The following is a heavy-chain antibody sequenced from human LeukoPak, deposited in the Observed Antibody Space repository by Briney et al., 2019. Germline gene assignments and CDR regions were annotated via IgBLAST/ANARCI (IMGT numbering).Heavy chain of an antibody. CDR1: GGSISSYY. V-gene: IGHV4-59*12. J-gene: IGHJ4*02. D-gene: IGHD5-18*01. CDR2: IYYSGST. Sequence: PSETLSLTCTVSGGSISSYYWSWIRQPPGKGLEWIGYIYYSGSTNYNPSLKSRVTISVDTSKNQFSLKLSSVTAADTAVYYCARGRGYTYFDYWGQGTLVTVSS. CDR3: ARGRGYTYFDY.